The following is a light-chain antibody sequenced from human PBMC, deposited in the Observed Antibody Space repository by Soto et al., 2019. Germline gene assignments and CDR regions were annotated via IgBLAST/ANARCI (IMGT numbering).Light chain of an antibody. J-gene: IGKJ4*01. Sequence: DIQMTQSPSTLSASVGDRVTITCRASQSISSWLAWYQQKPGKAPKLLIYKASSLESGVPSRFSGSESGTEFTLTISSLQPDDFVTYYCQQYNSYPLTFGGGTKVEIK. CDR2: KAS. V-gene: IGKV1-5*03. CDR3: QQYNSYPLT. CDR1: QSISSW.